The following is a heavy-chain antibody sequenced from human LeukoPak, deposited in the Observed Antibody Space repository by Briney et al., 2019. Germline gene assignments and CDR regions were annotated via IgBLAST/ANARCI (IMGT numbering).Heavy chain of an antibody. CDR2: IKEDGSEK. CDR3: ARDVVSITIFGVAPYGMDV. J-gene: IGHJ6*02. V-gene: IGHV3-7*01. D-gene: IGHD3-3*01. Sequence: GGSLRLSCAASGFTFSSYWMSWVRLAPGKGLEWVANIKEDGSEKYYVDSVKGRFTISRDNAKNSLYLQMNSLRAEDTAVYYCARDVVSITIFGVAPYGMDVWGQGTTVTASS. CDR1: GFTFSSYW.